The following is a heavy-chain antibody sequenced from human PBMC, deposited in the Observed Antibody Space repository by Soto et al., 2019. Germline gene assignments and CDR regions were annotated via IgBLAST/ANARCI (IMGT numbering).Heavy chain of an antibody. CDR2: ISGDGVSK. J-gene: IGHJ4*02. CDR1: GISFIDYA. CDR3: AKKDRLYGVAVAFDS. V-gene: IGHV3-23*01. D-gene: IGHD6-19*01. Sequence: GGSLRLSCAASGISFIDYAMSWVRQAPGKGLEWISAISGDGVSKLYADSVRGRFTISRDNAANTLYLQMNSLRTEDTALYYCAKKDRLYGVAVAFDSWGQGTLVTVSS.